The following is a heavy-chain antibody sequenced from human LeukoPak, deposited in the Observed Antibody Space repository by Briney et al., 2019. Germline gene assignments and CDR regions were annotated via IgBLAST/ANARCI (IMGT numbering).Heavy chain of an antibody. Sequence: SETLSLTCTVSGGFISSYYWSWIRRPPGKGLECIAYIYYSGTTNYNPSLKSRVTISVDSSKNQFSLKLNSVTAADTAVYYCARGDSSGAIDYWGQGTLVTVSS. CDR3: ARGDSSGAIDY. CDR1: GGFISSYY. CDR2: IYYSGTT. D-gene: IGHD3-22*01. V-gene: IGHV4-59*01. J-gene: IGHJ4*02.